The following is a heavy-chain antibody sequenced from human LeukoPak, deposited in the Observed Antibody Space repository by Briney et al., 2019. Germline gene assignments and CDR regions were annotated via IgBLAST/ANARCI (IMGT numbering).Heavy chain of an antibody. J-gene: IGHJ6*03. V-gene: IGHV4-4*09. D-gene: IGHD2-2*01. CDR1: GGSISSYY. Sequence: TSETLSLTCTVSGGSISSYYWSWIRQPPGKGLEWIGYIYTSGSTNYNPSLKSRVTISVDTSKNQSSLKLSSVTDADTDVYYCARHNHCSSTSCYSQSHYYMDVWGKGTTVSVSS. CDR2: IYTSGST. CDR3: ARHNHCSSTSCYSQSHYYMDV.